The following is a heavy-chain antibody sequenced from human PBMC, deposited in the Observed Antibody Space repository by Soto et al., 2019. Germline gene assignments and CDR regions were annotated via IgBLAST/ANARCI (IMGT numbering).Heavy chain of an antibody. CDR2: ISGKNGNT. Sequence: QVQLVQSGVEVKKPGASVKVSCKASGYTFISHGISWVRQAPGQGLEWMGRISGKNGNTKYAQEVQGRVTLTTDTSTSTAYMELRSLRSDDTAVYYCARVSSSIVVVPDYGMDVWGQGTTVTVSS. CDR3: ARVSSSIVVVPDYGMDV. J-gene: IGHJ6*02. D-gene: IGHD2-15*01. CDR1: GYTFISHG. V-gene: IGHV1-18*04.